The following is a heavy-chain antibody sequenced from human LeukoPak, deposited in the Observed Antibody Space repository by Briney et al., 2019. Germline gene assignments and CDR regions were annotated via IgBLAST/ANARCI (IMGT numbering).Heavy chain of an antibody. V-gene: IGHV4-59*08. CDR2: IYYSGTT. J-gene: IGHJ3*01. CDR1: GGSISSYF. CDR3: ATSVTKVTTYAFDV. Sequence: SETLSLTCTVSGGSISSYFWTWIRQPPGKGLEWIGYIYYSGTTNYNPSLKSRVTLSVDTSKNQFFLKLSSVTAADTAVYYCATSVTKVTTYAFDVWGQGTMVTVSS. D-gene: IGHD4-17*01.